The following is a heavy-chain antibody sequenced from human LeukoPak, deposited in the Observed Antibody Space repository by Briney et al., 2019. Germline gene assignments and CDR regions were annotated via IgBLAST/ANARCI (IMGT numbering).Heavy chain of an antibody. Sequence: GGSLRLTCAASGFTFSSYGMHWVRQAPGKGLEWVAFIRYDGSNKYYADSVKGRFTISRDNSKNTLYLQMNSLRAEDTAVYFWEKAAYDILTGSNDHWGQGTLVTVSS. J-gene: IGHJ4*02. V-gene: IGHV3-30*02. CDR2: IRYDGSNK. CDR1: GFTFSSYG. CDR3: EKAAYDILTGSNDH. D-gene: IGHD3-9*01.